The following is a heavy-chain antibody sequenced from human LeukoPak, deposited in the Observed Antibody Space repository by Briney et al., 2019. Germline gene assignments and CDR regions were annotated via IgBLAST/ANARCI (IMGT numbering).Heavy chain of an antibody. CDR2: ISSRSSAI. CDR1: GFTFSDYY. D-gene: IGHD1-26*01. Sequence: GGSLRLSCAASGFTFSDYYMSWIRQAPGKGLEWDSYISSRSSAIYYADSVKGRFTISRDNAKNSLYLQMNSLRAEDTAVYYCARETGSGSYLLDYWGQGTLVTVSS. J-gene: IGHJ4*02. V-gene: IGHV3-11*01. CDR3: ARETGSGSYLLDY.